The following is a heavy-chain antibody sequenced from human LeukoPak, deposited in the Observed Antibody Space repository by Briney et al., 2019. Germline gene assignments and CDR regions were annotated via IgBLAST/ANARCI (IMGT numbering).Heavy chain of an antibody. CDR2: INPNSGGT. J-gene: IGHJ4*02. D-gene: IGHD2-2*01. Sequence: SVRVSCKASGYTFTGYYMHWVRQAPGQGLEWMGWINPNSGGTNYAQKFQGRVTMTRDTSISTAYMELSRLRSDDTAVYYCARPEVDCSSTSCSNYWGQGTLVTVSS. CDR3: ARPEVDCSSTSCSNY. CDR1: GYTFTGYY. V-gene: IGHV1-2*02.